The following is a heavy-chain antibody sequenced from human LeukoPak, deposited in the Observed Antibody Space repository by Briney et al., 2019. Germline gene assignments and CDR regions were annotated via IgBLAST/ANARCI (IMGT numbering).Heavy chain of an antibody. CDR2: INPNSGGT. CDR3: ASSSERSDYGDYEVYFDY. CDR1: GYTFTGYY. D-gene: IGHD4-17*01. J-gene: IGHJ4*02. Sequence: ASVKVSCKASGYTFTGYYMHWVRQAPGQGLEWMGWINPNSGGTNYAQKFQGRVTMTRDTSISTAYMELSRLRSDDTAVYYCASSSERSDYGDYEVYFDYWGQGTLVTVSS. V-gene: IGHV1-2*02.